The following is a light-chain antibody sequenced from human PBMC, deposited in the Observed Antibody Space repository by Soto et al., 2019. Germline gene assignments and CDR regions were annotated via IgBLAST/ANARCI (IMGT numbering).Light chain of an antibody. V-gene: IGLV2-8*01. CDR1: SSDVGGYNY. J-gene: IGLJ1*01. Sequence: QSALAQPPSASGSPGQSVAIPCTGTSSDVGGYNYVSWYQQHPGKAPKLMIYEVNKRPSGVPDRFSGSKSGNTASLTVSGLQAEDEADYYCSSYAGSSNVFXTGTKVTVL. CDR3: SSYAGSSNV. CDR2: EVN.